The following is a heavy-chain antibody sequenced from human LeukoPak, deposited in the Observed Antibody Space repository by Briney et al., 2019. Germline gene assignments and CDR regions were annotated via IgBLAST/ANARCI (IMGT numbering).Heavy chain of an antibody. J-gene: IGHJ4*02. V-gene: IGHV3-30-3*01. CDR1: GFTFSSYA. D-gene: IGHD6-19*01. Sequence: GRSLRLSCAASGFTFSSYAMHWVRQAPGKGLEWVAVISYDGSNKYYADSVKGRFTISRDNSKNTLYLQMNSLRAEDTAVYYCARAVAGFDYWGQGTLVTVSS. CDR2: ISYDGSNK. CDR3: ARAVAGFDY.